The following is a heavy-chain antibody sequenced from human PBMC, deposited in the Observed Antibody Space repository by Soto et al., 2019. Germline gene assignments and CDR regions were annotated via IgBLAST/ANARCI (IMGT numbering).Heavy chain of an antibody. CDR3: ARVGAVAGYRDEGVYFDY. CDR2: IYPGDSDT. D-gene: IGHD6-19*01. CDR1: GYSFTSYW. Sequence: GESLKISCKGSGYSFTSYWIGWVRQMPGKGLEWMGIIYPGDSDTRYSPSFQGQVTISADKSISTAYLQWSSLKASDTAMYYCARVGAVAGYRDEGVYFDYWGQGTLVTVSS. J-gene: IGHJ4*02. V-gene: IGHV5-51*01.